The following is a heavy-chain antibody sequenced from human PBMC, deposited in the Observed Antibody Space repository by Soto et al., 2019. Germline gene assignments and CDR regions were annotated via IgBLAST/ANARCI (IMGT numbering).Heavy chain of an antibody. J-gene: IGHJ5*02. CDR2: IYWDDDK. CDR3: APLGFGELLEHTWFDP. V-gene: IGHV2-5*02. CDR1: GFSLSTSGEG. Sequence: SGPTLVNPTQALTLTCTFSGFSLSTSGEGVGWIRQPPGKALEWLALIYWDDDKRYSPSLKSRLTITKDTSKNQVVLTMTNMDPVDTATYYCAPLGFGELLEHTWFDPWGQGTLVTVPS. D-gene: IGHD3-10*01.